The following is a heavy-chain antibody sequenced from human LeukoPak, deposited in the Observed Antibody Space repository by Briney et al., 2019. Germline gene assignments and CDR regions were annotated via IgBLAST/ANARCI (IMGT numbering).Heavy chain of an antibody. J-gene: IGHJ4*02. D-gene: IGHD3-16*01. Sequence: SETLSLTCTVSGVSISSYYWTWIRQPAGKGLEWIGRIYSSGNTNCNPSLESRVTISVDSSKNQFSLKLTSVTAADTAVYYCARRDQYVSSDYWGQGTLVTVSS. CDR3: ARRDQYVSSDY. CDR1: GVSISSYY. V-gene: IGHV4-4*07. CDR2: IYSSGNT.